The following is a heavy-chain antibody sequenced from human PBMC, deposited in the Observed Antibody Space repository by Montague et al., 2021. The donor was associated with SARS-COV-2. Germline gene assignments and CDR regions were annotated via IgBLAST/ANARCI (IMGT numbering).Heavy chain of an antibody. Sequence: SETLFLTCAVYGGSFSGYYWTWIRQSPRKGLEWIGEINHSGSTNYNPSLKSRVTISVDTSKNQFSLRLTSVTAADTAIYYCARDRQLYNSHSGFDSWGQGILVTVSS. CDR3: ARDRQLYNSHSGFDS. CDR2: INHSGST. D-gene: IGHD3-3*01. J-gene: IGHJ4*02. V-gene: IGHV4-34*01. CDR1: GGSFSGYY.